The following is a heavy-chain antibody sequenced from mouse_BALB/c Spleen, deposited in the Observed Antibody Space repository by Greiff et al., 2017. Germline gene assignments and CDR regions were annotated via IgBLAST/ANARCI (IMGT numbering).Heavy chain of an antibody. J-gene: IGHJ3*01. D-gene: IGHD2-2*01. CDR3: ARTDYGYDGGFAY. CDR1: GYTFTSYY. V-gene: IGHV1S56*01. CDR2: IYPGNVNT. Sequence: QVQLQQSGPELVKPGASVRISCKASGYTFTSYYIHWVKQRPGQGLEWIGWIYPGNVNTKYNEKFKGKATLTADKSSSTAYMQLSSLTSEDSAVYFCARTDYGYDGGFAYWGEGTLVTVSA.